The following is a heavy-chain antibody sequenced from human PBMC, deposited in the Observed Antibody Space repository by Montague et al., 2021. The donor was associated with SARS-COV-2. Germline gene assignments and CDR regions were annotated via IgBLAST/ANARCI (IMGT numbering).Heavy chain of an antibody. J-gene: IGHJ6*02. V-gene: IGHV4-34*01. CDR1: GGSFSGYY. CDR3: ARVRYYGSGTSLGMDV. D-gene: IGHD3-10*01. Sequence: SETLSLTCAVYGGSFSGYYWCWIRQPPGKGLEWMWEINLSGSTNSNPSLKSQGTVSVDPSKNQFSLKLSSVTAADTAVYYCARVRYYGSGTSLGMDVWGQGTTVTVSS. CDR2: INLSGST.